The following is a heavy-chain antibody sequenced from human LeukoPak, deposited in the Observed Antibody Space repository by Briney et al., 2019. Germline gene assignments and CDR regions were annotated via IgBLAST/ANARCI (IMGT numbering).Heavy chain of an antibody. V-gene: IGHV3-23*01. CDR3: ARDLYGGHSYDY. CDR1: GFTFSSYA. D-gene: IGHD4/OR15-4a*01. CDR2: ISGSGGST. Sequence: GGSLRLSCAASGFTFSSYAMSWVRQAPGKGLEWVSAISGSGGSTYYADSVKDRFTISRDNSKNTLYLQMNSLRAEDTAMYYCARDLYGGHSYDYWGLGTLVTVSS. J-gene: IGHJ4*02.